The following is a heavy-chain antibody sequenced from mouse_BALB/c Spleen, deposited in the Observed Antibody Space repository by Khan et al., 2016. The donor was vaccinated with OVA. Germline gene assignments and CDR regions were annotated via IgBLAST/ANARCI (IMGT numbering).Heavy chain of an antibody. J-gene: IGHJ3*01. D-gene: IGHD1-2*01. CDR1: GYTFTDYY. CDR3: ARRNYFGYTFAY. CDR2: ISPGRGDT. V-gene: IGHV1-77*01. Sequence: QVQLQQSGAELARPGASVKLSCKASGYTFTDYYINWVKQRTGQGLEWIGEISPGRGDTYYNEKFKGKATLTADKSSSTAYMQLNSLTSEASAVYFGARRNYFGYTFAYWGQGTLVTVSA.